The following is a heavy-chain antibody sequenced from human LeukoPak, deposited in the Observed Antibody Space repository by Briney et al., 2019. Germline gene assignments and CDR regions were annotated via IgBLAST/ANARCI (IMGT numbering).Heavy chain of an antibody. CDR1: GFTFSSYS. CDR2: ISSSSSYI. Sequence: PGGSLRLSCAASGFTFSSYSMNWVRQAPGKGLEWVSSISSSSSYIYYADSVKGRFTISRDNAKNSLYLQMNSLRAEDTAVYYCARDPDSSGYIYYHYYGMDVWGQGTTVTVSS. V-gene: IGHV3-21*01. CDR3: ARDPDSSGYIYYHYYGMDV. D-gene: IGHD3-22*01. J-gene: IGHJ6*02.